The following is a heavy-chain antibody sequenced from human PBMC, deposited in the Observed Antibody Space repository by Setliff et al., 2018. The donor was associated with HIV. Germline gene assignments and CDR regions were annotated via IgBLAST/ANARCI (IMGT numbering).Heavy chain of an antibody. CDR3: AKDRKQWLLSYSFDY. V-gene: IGHV1-46*01. D-gene: IGHD6-19*01. J-gene: IGHJ4*02. CDR2: INPNGGST. Sequence: RASVKVSCKASGYTFTSHYIHWVRQAPGQGLEWMGIINPNGGSTTYAQKFQGRVTMTRDTSTSTVYMELSSLRSEDTAMYYCAKDRKQWLLSYSFDYWGQGTLVTVSS. CDR1: GYTFTSHY.